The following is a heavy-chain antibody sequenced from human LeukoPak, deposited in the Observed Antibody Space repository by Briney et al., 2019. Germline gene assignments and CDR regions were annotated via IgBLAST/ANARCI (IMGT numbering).Heavy chain of an antibody. J-gene: IGHJ4*02. CDR2: ISSSSSYI. CDR3: AKDTGPAEYSGHDLGY. V-gene: IGHV3-21*01. Sequence: GGSLRLSCAASGFTFSSYNMNWVRQAPGKGLEWVSSISSSSSYIYYADSVKGRFTISRDNAKNSLYLQMNSLRAEDTAVYYCAKDTGPAEYSGHDLGYWGQGTLVTVSS. D-gene: IGHD5-12*01. CDR1: GFTFSSYN.